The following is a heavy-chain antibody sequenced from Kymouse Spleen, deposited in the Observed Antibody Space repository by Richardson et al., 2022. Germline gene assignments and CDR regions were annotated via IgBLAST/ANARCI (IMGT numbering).Heavy chain of an antibody. D-gene: IGHD3-10*01. CDR3: ARDYYGSGVGYYYYGMDV. CDR1: GFTFSSYW. J-gene: IGHJ6*02. Sequence: EVQLVESGGGLVQPGGSLRLSCAASGFTFSSYWMSWVRQAPGKGLEWVANIKQDGSEKYYVDSVKGRFTISRDNAKNSLYLQMNSLRAEDTAVYYCARDYYGSGVGYYYYGMDVWGQGTTVTVSS. V-gene: IGHV3-7*01. CDR2: IKQDGSEK.